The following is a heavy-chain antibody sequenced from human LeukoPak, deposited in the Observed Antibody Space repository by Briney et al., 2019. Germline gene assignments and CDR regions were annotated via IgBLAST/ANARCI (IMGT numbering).Heavy chain of an antibody. CDR1: GYTFTGYY. J-gene: IGHJ4*02. CDR3: AKIAAAGTSFDY. D-gene: IGHD6-13*01. Sequence: ASVKVSCTASGYTFTGYYMHWVRQAPGQGLEWMGWINPNSGGTNYAQKFQGRVTMTRDTSISTAYMELSRLRSDDTAVYYCAKIAAAGTSFDYWGQGTLVTVSS. CDR2: INPNSGGT. V-gene: IGHV1-2*02.